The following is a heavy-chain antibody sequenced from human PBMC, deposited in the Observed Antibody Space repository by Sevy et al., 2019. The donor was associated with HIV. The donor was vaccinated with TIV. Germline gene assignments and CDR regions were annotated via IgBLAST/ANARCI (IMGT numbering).Heavy chain of an antibody. J-gene: IGHJ5*02. Sequence: GGSLRLSCAASGFTFDDYAMHWVRQAPGKGLEWVSGVSWNSGSIGYADSGRGRFTISRDNAKNFLYLQMNSLRAEDTALYYCAKSPRYDILTGSFDPWGQGTLVTVSS. V-gene: IGHV3-9*01. CDR3: AKSPRYDILTGSFDP. CDR1: GFTFDDYA. CDR2: VSWNSGSI. D-gene: IGHD3-9*01.